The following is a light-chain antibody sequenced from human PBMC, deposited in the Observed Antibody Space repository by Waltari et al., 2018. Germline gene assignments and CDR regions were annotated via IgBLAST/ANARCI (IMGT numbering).Light chain of an antibody. V-gene: IGLV3-19*01. CDR1: SLRSYY. CDR3: NSRDSSGNHVV. Sequence: SSELTQDPAVSVALGQTVRITCQGDSLRSYYASWYQQKPGQAPVLVIYGKNHRPSGIPDRFSGSSSGNTASLTITGAQAEDEADYYCNSRDSSGNHVVFGGGTKLTVL. CDR2: GKN. J-gene: IGLJ2*01.